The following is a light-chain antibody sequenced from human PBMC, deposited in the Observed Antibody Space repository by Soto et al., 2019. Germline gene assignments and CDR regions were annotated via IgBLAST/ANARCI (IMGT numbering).Light chain of an antibody. CDR1: SSDIGAYDY. CDR2: EVN. Sequence: QSALTQPASLSGSPGQSITISCTGTSSDIGAYDYVSWFQQHPGKAPKLMISEVNNRPSGVSNRFSGSKSGNTAYLAISGLQAEDEADYYCQSFDKYLSAVVFGGGTKLTVL. CDR3: QSFDKYLSAVV. V-gene: IGLV2-14*01. J-gene: IGLJ2*01.